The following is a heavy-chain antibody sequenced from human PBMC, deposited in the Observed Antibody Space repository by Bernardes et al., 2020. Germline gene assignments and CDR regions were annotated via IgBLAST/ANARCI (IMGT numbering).Heavy chain of an antibody. V-gene: IGHV3-9*01. CDR2: ISWNSGSI. CDR3: AKDYETGELGIAVEGYCGH. D-gene: IGHD6-19*01. J-gene: IGHJ4*02. Sequence: GGSLRLSCAASGFTFDDFAMHWVRHSPGKGPEWVSGISWNSGSIVYAASVKGRFTISRDNAKNSLYLQMNSLRPDDTALYYCAKDYETGELGIAVEGYCGHWGQGTLVTVSS. CDR1: GFTFDDFA.